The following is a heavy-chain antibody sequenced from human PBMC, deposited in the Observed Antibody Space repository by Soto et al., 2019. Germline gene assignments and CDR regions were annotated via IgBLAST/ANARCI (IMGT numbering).Heavy chain of an antibody. Sequence: PSETPSLTRTVSGGSISSYYLSWIRQPPGKGLEWIGYIYYSGSTNYNPSLKSRVTISVDTSKNQFSLKLSSVTAADTAVYYCARHLEYSSSSELDYWGQGTLVTVSS. CDR3: ARHLEYSSSSELDY. J-gene: IGHJ4*02. CDR1: GGSISSYY. D-gene: IGHD6-6*01. V-gene: IGHV4-59*08. CDR2: IYYSGST.